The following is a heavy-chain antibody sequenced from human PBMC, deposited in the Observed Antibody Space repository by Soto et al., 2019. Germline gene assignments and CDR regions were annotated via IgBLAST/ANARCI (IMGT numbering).Heavy chain of an antibody. J-gene: IGHJ6*02. Sequence: EVQLVESGGGLVQPGGSLRLSCAASGFTFSSYWMSWVRQAPGKGLEWVANITQDGSEKYYVDSVKGRFTISRDNAKNSLYLQMNSLRAEDTAVYYCAREGDSSSWFTTNYYYYGMDVWGQGTTVTVSS. V-gene: IGHV3-7*03. CDR3: AREGDSSSWFTTNYYYYGMDV. CDR2: ITQDGSEK. CDR1: GFTFSSYW. D-gene: IGHD6-13*01.